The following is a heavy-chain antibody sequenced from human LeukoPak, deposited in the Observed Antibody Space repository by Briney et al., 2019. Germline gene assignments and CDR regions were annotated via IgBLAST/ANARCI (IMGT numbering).Heavy chain of an antibody. J-gene: IGHJ4*02. CDR1: GYSFTSYW. CDR2: IYPGDSDT. CDR3: ARPTYCGGDCYVFDY. D-gene: IGHD2-21*01. Sequence: GESLKISCKGSGYSFTSYWIGWVRQMPGKGLEWMGIIYPGDSDTRYSPSFQGQVTISADKSISTAYLQWSSLKASDTAMYYCARPTYCGGDCYVFDYWGQGTPVTVSS. V-gene: IGHV5-51*01.